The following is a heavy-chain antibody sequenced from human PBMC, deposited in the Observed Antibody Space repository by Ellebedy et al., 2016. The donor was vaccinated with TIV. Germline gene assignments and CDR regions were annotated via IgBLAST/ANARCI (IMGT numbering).Heavy chain of an antibody. V-gene: IGHV3-49*03. D-gene: IGHD3-10*01. CDR1: GFTFGDYA. Sequence: GESLKISXTASGFTFGDYAMSWFRQAPGKGLEWVGFIRSKAYGGTTEYAASVKGRFTISRDDSKSIAYLQMNSLKTEDTAVYYCTRDYYYGSGKYGMDVWGQGTTVTVSS. J-gene: IGHJ6*02. CDR3: TRDYYYGSGKYGMDV. CDR2: IRSKAYGGTT.